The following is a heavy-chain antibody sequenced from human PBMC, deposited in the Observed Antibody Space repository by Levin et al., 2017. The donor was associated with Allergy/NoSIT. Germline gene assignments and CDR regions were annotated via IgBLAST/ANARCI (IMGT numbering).Heavy chain of an antibody. CDR1: GYALSNYG. Sequence: ASVKVSCKASGYALSNYGISWVRQAPGQGLEWMGWISVNSGDTNYAQKIQGRVTMTTDTSTTTAYMELRSLTSDDTAVYYCATAHPHYESSGRWFDPWGQGTLVTVSS. CDR2: ISVNSGDT. D-gene: IGHD3-22*01. J-gene: IGHJ5*02. CDR3: ATAHPHYESSGRWFDP. V-gene: IGHV1-18*01.